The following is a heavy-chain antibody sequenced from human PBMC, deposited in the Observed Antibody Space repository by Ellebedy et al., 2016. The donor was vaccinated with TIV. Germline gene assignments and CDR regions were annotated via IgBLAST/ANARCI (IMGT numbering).Heavy chain of an antibody. CDR1: GASITSYY. D-gene: IGHD5-12*01. V-gene: IGHV4-59*01. J-gene: IGHJ6*02. CDR3: ARIVAKGMDV. Sequence: SETLSLTCDVSGASITSYYWSWIRQPPGKGLEWIGYIYYSGSTNYNPSLKSRVTISVDTSKNQFSLKLSSVTAADTAVYYCARIVAKGMDVWGQGTTVTVSS. CDR2: IYYSGST.